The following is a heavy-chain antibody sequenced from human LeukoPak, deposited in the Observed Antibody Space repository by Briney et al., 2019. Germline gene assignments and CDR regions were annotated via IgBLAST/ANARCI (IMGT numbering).Heavy chain of an antibody. J-gene: IGHJ4*02. V-gene: IGHV3-33*01. CDR1: GFTFSNYG. Sequence: GGSLRLSCAASGFTFSNYGMHWVRQAPGKGLERVAAIWYDGSNKYYGDSVKGRFTISRDNSKNTLYLQMNSLRAEDTAAYYCARAGYGDPHFDFWGQGTLVTVSS. CDR2: IWYDGSNK. D-gene: IGHD4-17*01. CDR3: ARAGYGDPHFDF.